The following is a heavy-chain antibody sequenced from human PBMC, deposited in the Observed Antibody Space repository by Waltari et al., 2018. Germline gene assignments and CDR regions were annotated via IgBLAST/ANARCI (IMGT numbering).Heavy chain of an antibody. J-gene: IGHJ3*02. CDR3: AGLRGWDDAFDI. CDR2: IYYSGST. V-gene: IGHV4-59*01. D-gene: IGHD6-19*01. CDR1: GGSISSYY. Sequence: QVQLPESGPGLVKPSETLSLTCTVSGGSISSYYWSWIRQPPGKGLEWIGYIYYSGSTNYNPSLKSRVTISVDTSKNQFSLKLSSVTAADTAVYYCAGLRGWDDAFDIWGQGTMVTVSS.